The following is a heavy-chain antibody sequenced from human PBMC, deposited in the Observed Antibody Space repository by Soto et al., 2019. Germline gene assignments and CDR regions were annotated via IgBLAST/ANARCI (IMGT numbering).Heavy chain of an antibody. CDR3: AKPPGSSSTYYYYMGV. CDR1: GFTFSHAW. CDR2: IRSKSDGGTT. J-gene: IGHJ6*03. V-gene: IGHV3-15*07. Sequence: EVQLVESGGGLVKPGGSLRLSCAASGFTFSHAWMNWVRQAPGKGLEWVGRIRSKSDGGTTDNAAPVKGRFTISRDDSKNTLYLQMNSLKTEDTALYYCAKPPGSSSTYYYYMGVWGKGTTVTVTS. D-gene: IGHD6-6*01.